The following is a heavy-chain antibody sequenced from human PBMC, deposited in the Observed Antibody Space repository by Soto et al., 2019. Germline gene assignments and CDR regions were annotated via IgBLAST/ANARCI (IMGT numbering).Heavy chain of an antibody. CDR3: ARDLNGVDY. CDR1: GGSISSSSYY. D-gene: IGHD2-8*01. J-gene: IGHJ4*02. Sequence: SETLSLTCTVSGGSISSSSYYWGWIRQPPGKGLEWIGSIYYSGSTYYNPSLKSRVTISVDTSKNQFSLKLSSVTAADTAVYYCARDLNGVDYWGQGTLVTGSS. V-gene: IGHV4-39*02. CDR2: IYYSGST.